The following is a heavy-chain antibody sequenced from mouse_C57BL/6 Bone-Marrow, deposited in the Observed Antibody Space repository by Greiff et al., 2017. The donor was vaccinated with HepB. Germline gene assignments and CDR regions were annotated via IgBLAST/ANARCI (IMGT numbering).Heavy chain of an antibody. CDR1: GFTFSSYS. J-gene: IGHJ3*01. V-gene: IGHV5-4*01. CDR2: ISDGGSYT. CDR3: ARDCYCGSIWFAY. Sequence: EVKLVESGGGLVKPGGSLKLSCAASGFTFSSYSMSWVRQTPEKRLEWVATISDGGSYTYYPHNVKGRFTISRDNAMNKLYLQMSHLKSEDTAMYYCARDCYCGSIWFAYWGRGTLVSVSA. D-gene: IGHD1-1*01.